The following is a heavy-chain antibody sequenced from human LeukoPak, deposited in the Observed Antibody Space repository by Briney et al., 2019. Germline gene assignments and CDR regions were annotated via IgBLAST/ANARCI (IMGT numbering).Heavy chain of an antibody. D-gene: IGHD6-19*01. V-gene: IGHV4-59*11. CDR3: ARDNSDTVKGECSGACYWWFDP. J-gene: IGHJ5*02. CDR2: IYYSGST. CDR1: GGSISYHY. Sequence: SETLSLTCTVSGGSISYHYWSWIRQPPGKGLEWIGSIYYSGSTDYNPSLKSRLTISVDTSNSQFSLKLSSVTAADTAVYYCARDNSDTVKGECSGACYWWFDPWGQGTLVTVSS.